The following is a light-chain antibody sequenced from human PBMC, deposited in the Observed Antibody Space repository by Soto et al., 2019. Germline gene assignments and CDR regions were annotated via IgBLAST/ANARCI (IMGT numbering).Light chain of an antibody. J-gene: IGKJ1*01. CDR3: QQCHSDPWT. Sequence: GDRVTITCRASQSINTYLAWYQHKPGRAPELLIYDSSILESGVPSRFSASGSGTEFTLAISSLQPDDFATYYCQQCHSDPWTFGPGTKVEVK. V-gene: IGKV1-5*01. CDR1: QSINTY. CDR2: DSS.